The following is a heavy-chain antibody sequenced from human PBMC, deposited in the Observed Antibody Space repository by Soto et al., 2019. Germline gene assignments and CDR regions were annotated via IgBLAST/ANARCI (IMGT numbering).Heavy chain of an antibody. Sequence: SETLSLTCTVSGDSISSDYYHWTWIRQSPGKGLEWIGYIHHSGSINYNPSLKSRVTISVDTSKNQFSLKLTSVTAADTAVYYCARGAVAGNDYWGEGTLVTVSS. D-gene: IGHD6-19*01. J-gene: IGHJ4*02. CDR2: IHHSGSI. CDR1: GDSISSDYYH. V-gene: IGHV4-30-4*02. CDR3: ARGAVAGNDY.